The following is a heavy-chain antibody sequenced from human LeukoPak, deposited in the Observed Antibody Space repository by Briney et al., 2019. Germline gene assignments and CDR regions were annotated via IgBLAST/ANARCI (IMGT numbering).Heavy chain of an antibody. Sequence: ASVKVSCKASGYTFTDYYMHWARQAPGQGLEWMGRINPNSGGTNYAQKYQGRVTMTRDTSISTAYMELSRLRSDDTAVYYCARADVILRYFDWLQDAFDIWGQGTMVTVSS. D-gene: IGHD3-9*01. CDR1: GYTFTDYY. CDR2: INPNSGGT. CDR3: ARADVILRYFDWLQDAFDI. V-gene: IGHV1-2*06. J-gene: IGHJ3*02.